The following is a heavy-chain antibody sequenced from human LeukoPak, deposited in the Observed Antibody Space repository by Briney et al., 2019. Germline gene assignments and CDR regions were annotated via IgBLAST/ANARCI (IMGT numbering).Heavy chain of an antibody. J-gene: IGHJ4*02. CDR2: VDYSGRT. CDR3: ARLDASSAHFSGSFPDY. CDR1: GGSITNSDYF. V-gene: IGHV4-39*01. D-gene: IGHD3-10*01. Sequence: SETLSLTCTVSGGSITNSDYFWGRIRQPPGKGLEWIGNVDYSGRTHYNPSPMSPVTIYADTSKNQFSLKLRSVPAADPAVYYCARLDASSAHFSGSFPDYWGQGTLVTVSS.